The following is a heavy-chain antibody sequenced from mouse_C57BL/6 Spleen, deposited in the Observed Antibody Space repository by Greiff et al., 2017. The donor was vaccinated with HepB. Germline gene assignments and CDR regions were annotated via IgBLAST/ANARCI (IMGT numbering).Heavy chain of an antibody. J-gene: IGHJ2*01. D-gene: IGHD1-1*01. Sequence: VKQRPGQGLEWIGDIYPGSGSTNYNEKFKSKATLTVDTSSSTAYMQLSSLTSEDSAVYYCASGNYYGSSYGYWGQGTTLTVSS. CDR3: ASGNYYGSSYGY. CDR2: IYPGSGST. V-gene: IGHV1-55*01.